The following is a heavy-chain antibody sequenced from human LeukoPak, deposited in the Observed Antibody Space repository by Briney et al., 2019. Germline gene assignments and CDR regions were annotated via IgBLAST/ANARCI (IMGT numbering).Heavy chain of an antibody. CDR2: INHSGST. Sequence: SETLSLTCAVYGGSFSGYYWSWIRQPPGKGLEWIGEINHSGSTNYNPPLKSRVTISVDTSKNQFSLKLSSVTAADTAVYYCARGIAAADRLSDGMDVWGQGTTVTVSS. V-gene: IGHV4-34*01. CDR3: ARGIAAADRLSDGMDV. CDR1: GGSFSGYY. D-gene: IGHD6-13*01. J-gene: IGHJ6*02.